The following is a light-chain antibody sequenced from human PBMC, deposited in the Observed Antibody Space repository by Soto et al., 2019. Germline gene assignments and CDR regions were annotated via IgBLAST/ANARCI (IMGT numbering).Light chain of an antibody. V-gene: IGKV4-1*01. Sequence: DIVMTQSPDSLAVSLGERATINCKSSQSVLYSSNNKNYLAWYQQKPGQPPKLLIYWASTRESGVPDRFSGSESGTDFTLTISSLQAEDVAVYYCQQYYSTPFTFGGGIKVEIK. J-gene: IGKJ4*01. CDR2: WAS. CDR3: QQYYSTPFT. CDR1: QSVLYSSNNKNY.